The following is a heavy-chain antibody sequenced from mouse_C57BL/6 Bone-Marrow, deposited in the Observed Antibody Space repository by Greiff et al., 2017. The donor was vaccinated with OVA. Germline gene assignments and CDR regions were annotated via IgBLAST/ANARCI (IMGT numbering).Heavy chain of an antibody. CDR2: IHPNSGST. V-gene: IGHV1-64*01. J-gene: IGHJ3*01. Sequence: QVQLQQPGAELVKPGASVKLSCKASSYTFTSYWMHWVKQRPGQGLEWIGMIHPNSGSTNYNEKFKSKATLTVDKSSSTAYMQLSSLTSEDSAVYYCAAQLRLRSWFAYWGQGTLVTVSA. CDR3: AAQLRLRSWFAY. CDR1: SYTFTSYW. D-gene: IGHD3-2*02.